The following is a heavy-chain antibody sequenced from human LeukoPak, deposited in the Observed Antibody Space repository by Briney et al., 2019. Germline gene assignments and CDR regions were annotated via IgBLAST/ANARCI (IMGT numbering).Heavy chain of an antibody. CDR2: ISYDGSNK. CDR3: ATAPGGYCSGGSCVKN. CDR1: GFTFSSYG. Sequence: GRSLRLSCAASGFTFSSYGMHWVRQAPGKGLEWVAVISYDGSNKYYADSVKGRFTISRDNSKNTLYLQMNSLRAEDTAVYYCATAPGGYCSGGSCVKNWGQGTLVTVSS. D-gene: IGHD2-15*01. J-gene: IGHJ4*02. V-gene: IGHV3-30*03.